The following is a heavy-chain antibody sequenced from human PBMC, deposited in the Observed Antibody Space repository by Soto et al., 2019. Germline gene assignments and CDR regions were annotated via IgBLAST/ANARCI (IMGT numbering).Heavy chain of an antibody. CDR2: VSGSGGST. V-gene: IGHV3-23*01. CDR3: AKDRRIAHFGVVGWAFDI. D-gene: IGHD3-3*01. J-gene: IGHJ3*02. CDR1: GFTFNTYA. Sequence: EVQLLESGGGLIQPGESLRLSCAASGFTFNTYAMNWVRQAPGKGLEWVSVVSGSGGSTYYSESVKGRFTISRDNSRRTLYLQMNGLRGEDTAIYYCAKDRRIAHFGVVGWAFDIWCQGTMVTV.